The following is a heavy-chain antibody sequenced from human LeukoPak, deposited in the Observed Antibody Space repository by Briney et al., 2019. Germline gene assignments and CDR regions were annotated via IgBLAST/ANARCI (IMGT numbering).Heavy chain of an antibody. J-gene: IGHJ4*02. V-gene: IGHV1-46*01. Sequence: ASVKVSFKASGYTFTSYYMHWVRQAPGQGLEWMGIINPSGGSTSYAQKFQGRVTMTRDMSTSTVYMELSSLRSEDTAVYYCARAGGIAAAGFDYWGQGTLVTVSS. CDR2: INPSGGST. D-gene: IGHD6-13*01. CDR1: GYTFTSYY. CDR3: ARAGGIAAAGFDY.